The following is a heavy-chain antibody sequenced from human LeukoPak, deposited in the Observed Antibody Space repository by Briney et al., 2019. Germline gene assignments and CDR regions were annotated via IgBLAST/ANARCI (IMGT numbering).Heavy chain of an antibody. Sequence: SETLSLTCAVDGGSFSGYYRSWNSQPPGNVLEWIGETHNSGSTNFVPSLKSRGSISVDTSQSRFPLELTTVSAADTAVYYCARNCSSTSCHYYYYMDVWGKGTTVTVSS. D-gene: IGHD2-2*01. J-gene: IGHJ6*03. V-gene: IGHV4-34*01. CDR2: THNSGST. CDR1: GGSFSGYY. CDR3: ARNCSSTSCHYYYYMDV.